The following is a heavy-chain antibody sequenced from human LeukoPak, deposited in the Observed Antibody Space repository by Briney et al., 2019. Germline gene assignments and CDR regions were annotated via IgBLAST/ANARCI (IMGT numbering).Heavy chain of an antibody. V-gene: IGHV1-2*02. CDR3: AKDDYGDYPRPDFDY. Sequence: ASVKVSCKASGYTFTGYYMHWVRQAPGQGLEWMGWINPNSGGTNYAQKFQGRVTMTRDTSISTAYMELSRLRSDDTAVYYCAKDDYGDYPRPDFDYWGQGTLVTVSS. D-gene: IGHD4-17*01. J-gene: IGHJ4*02. CDR2: INPNSGGT. CDR1: GYTFTGYY.